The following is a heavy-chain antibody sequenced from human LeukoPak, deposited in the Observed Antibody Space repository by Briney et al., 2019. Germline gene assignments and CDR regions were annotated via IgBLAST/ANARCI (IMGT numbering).Heavy chain of an antibody. Sequence: SETLSLTCTVSGGSISSSSYYWGWIRQPPGKGLEWIGSIYYSGSTYYNPSLKSRVTISVDTSKNQFSLKLSSVTAADTAVYYCARRSSSRSIAAADWFDPWGQGTLVTVSS. D-gene: IGHD6-13*01. CDR3: ARRSSSRSIAAADWFDP. J-gene: IGHJ5*02. CDR2: IYYSGST. CDR1: GGSISSSSYY. V-gene: IGHV4-39*07.